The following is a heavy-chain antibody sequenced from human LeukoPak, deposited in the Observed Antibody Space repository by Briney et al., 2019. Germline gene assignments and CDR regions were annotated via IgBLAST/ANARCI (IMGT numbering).Heavy chain of an antibody. CDR2: ISYDGSNK. V-gene: IGHV3-30*18. CDR3: AKDGLYGLPFDY. J-gene: IGHJ4*02. Sequence: GGSLRLSCAASGFTFSSYGMHWVRQAPGKGLEWVAVISYDGSNKYYADSVKGRFTISRDNSKNTLYLQMNSLRAEDTAVYYCAKDGLYGLPFDYWGQGTLVTVSS. D-gene: IGHD3/OR15-3a*01. CDR1: GFTFSSYG.